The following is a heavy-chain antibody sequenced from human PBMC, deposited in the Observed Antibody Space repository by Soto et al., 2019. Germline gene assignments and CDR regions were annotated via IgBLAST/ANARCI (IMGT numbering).Heavy chain of an antibody. CDR2: VYYSGST. J-gene: IGHJ6*02. CDR3: ARELDYAAYPKGGGDYYYGMDV. CDR1: GASISSSSFY. Sequence: SETLSLTCTVSGASISSSSFYWAWIHQPPGKGLEWIGCVYYSGSTFYNPPLKSRVTITMDTSKNQFSLKLTSVTAADTGVFYCARELDYAAYPKGGGDYYYGMDVWGRGTTVT. D-gene: IGHD4-17*01. V-gene: IGHV4-39*02.